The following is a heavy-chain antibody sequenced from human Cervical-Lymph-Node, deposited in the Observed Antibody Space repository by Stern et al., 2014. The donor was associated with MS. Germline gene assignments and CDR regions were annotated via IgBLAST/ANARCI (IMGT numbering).Heavy chain of an antibody. Sequence: EVHLVQSGAEVKKPGESLKISCKGSGYSFTTFWIGWVRQMPGKGLEWMRIIFPDDSDTRYSPSFQGQVNISADKSTDTAYLQWSSLKASDTATYYCARPLGSGWTAGWYYWGQGTRVTVSS. CDR2: IFPDDSDT. J-gene: IGHJ4*02. D-gene: IGHD6-19*01. CDR3: ARPLGSGWTAGWYY. CDR1: GYSFTTFW. V-gene: IGHV5-51*03.